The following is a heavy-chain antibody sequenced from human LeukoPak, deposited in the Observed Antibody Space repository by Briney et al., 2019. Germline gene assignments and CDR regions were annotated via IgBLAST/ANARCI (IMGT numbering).Heavy chain of an antibody. Sequence: SETLSLTCTVSGDSISSSSYYWAWIRQPPGKGLEWIGSIYYGGSTYYNPSLKSRVTISVDTSKNQFSLKLTSVTAADTAVYYCAREASSGIFGVVIMQYMDVWGKGTTVTVSS. J-gene: IGHJ6*03. CDR3: AREASSGIFGVVIMQYMDV. CDR1: GDSISSSSYY. D-gene: IGHD3-3*01. V-gene: IGHV4-39*07. CDR2: IYYGGST.